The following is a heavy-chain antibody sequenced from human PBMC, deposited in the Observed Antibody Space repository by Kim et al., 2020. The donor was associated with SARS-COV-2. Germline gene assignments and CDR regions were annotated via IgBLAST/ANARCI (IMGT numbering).Heavy chain of an antibody. J-gene: IGHJ6*02. CDR2: IRSKAYGGTT. D-gene: IGHD3-10*01. CDR1: GFTFGDYA. CDR3: TRSFDYYGSGSFSPDAYYYYGMDV. Sequence: GGSLRLSCTASGFTFGDYAMSWFRQAPGKGLEWVGFIRSKAYGGTTEYAASVKGRFTISRDDSKSIAYLQMNSLKTEDTAVYYCTRSFDYYGSGSFSPDAYYYYGMDVWGQGTTVTVSS. V-gene: IGHV3-49*03.